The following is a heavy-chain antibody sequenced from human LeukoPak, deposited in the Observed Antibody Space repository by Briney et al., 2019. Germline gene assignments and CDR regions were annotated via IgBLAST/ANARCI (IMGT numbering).Heavy chain of an antibody. CDR1: GYSFPIYW. CDR2: IYPGDSDT. Sequence: GEPLKISCKGSGYSFPIYWVGWVRQMPGKGLEWMAIIYPGDSDTRYSPSFQGQVTISADKSISTAYLQWSSLKASDTAMYYCARRRDHYGLGSFDIWGQGTMVAVS. J-gene: IGHJ3*02. D-gene: IGHD3-10*01. CDR3: ARRRDHYGLGSFDI. V-gene: IGHV5-51*01.